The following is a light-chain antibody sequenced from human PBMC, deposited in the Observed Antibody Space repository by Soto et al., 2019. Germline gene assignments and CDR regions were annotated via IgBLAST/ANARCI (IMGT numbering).Light chain of an antibody. J-gene: IGKJ2*01. CDR3: QQYGGSPLYT. Sequence: EIVMTQSPVTLSVSPGERATLSCRASQSVSSDLAWYQQKPGQAPRLLIYGASSRATGIPDRFSGSGSGTDSTLTISRLEPEDFAVYYCQQYGGSPLYTFGQGTKVDIK. CDR2: GAS. V-gene: IGKV3-20*01. CDR1: QSVSSD.